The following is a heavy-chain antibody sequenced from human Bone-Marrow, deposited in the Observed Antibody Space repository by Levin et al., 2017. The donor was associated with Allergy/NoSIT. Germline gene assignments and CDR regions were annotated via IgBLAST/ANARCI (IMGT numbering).Heavy chain of an antibody. V-gene: IGHV1-69*06. Sequence: RASVKVSCRVSGDSFGGYDFSWVRQAPGQGLEWMGGIIPLFDTPHYAHNFQGRVTIAADKSTTTAYMELSSLRSDDTAVYFCARKTTVSSYYFDSWGQGTLVTVSS. D-gene: IGHD4-11*01. CDR1: GDSFGGYD. J-gene: IGHJ4*02. CDR3: ARKTTVSSYYFDS. CDR2: IIPLFDTP.